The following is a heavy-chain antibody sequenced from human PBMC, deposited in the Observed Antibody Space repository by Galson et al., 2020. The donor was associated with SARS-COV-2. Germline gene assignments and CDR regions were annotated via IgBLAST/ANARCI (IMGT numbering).Heavy chain of an antibody. V-gene: IGHV4-39*01. CDR3: AASAGDYGPFDI. D-gene: IGHD4-17*01. J-gene: IGHJ3*02. Sequence: ASETLSLTCTVSGGSIGSSSYYWGWIRQPPGKGLEWIGPIYYSGSTYFNPSLKSRVTISLDMSKNQFSLRLSSVTAADTAVYYCAASAGDYGPFDIWGQGTMVTVSS. CDR2: IYYSGST. CDR1: GGSIGSSSYY.